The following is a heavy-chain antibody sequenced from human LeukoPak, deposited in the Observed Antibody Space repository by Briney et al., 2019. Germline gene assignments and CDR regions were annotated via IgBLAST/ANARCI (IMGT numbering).Heavy chain of an antibody. CDR2: IIPIFGTA. Sequence: SVKVSCKASGGTFSSYAISWVRKAPEQGLECMGGIIPIFGTANYAQKFQGRVTITADESTSTAYMDLSSLRSEDTAVYYCARGGSIAGAVHYYYYYLDVWGKGTTVTVSS. D-gene: IGHD2-15*01. CDR1: GGTFSSYA. J-gene: IGHJ6*03. V-gene: IGHV1-69*01. CDR3: ARGGSIAGAVHYYYYYLDV.